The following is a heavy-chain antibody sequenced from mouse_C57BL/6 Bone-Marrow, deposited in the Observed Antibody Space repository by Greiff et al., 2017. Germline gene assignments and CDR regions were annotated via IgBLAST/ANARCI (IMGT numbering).Heavy chain of an antibody. CDR1: GFSLTSYG. Sequence: VQLVESGPGLVAPSQSLSITCTVSGFSLTSYGVHWVRQPPGKGLEWLVVIWSDGSTTYNTALKSRLSISKDNSKSQVFLKMNSLQTDDTAMYYCARQGGSSYLYYAMDYWGQGTSVTVSS. CDR3: ARQGGSSYLYYAMDY. J-gene: IGHJ4*01. CDR2: IWSDGST. V-gene: IGHV2-6-1*01. D-gene: IGHD1-1*01.